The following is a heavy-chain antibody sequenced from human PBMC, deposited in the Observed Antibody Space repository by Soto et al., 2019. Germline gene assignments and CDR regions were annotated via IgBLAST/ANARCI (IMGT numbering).Heavy chain of an antibody. CDR1: GGIFSTSA. J-gene: IGHJ4*02. V-gene: IGHV1-69*01. CDR2: IIPIFGTP. CDR3: ARDRYDYGSGNYYNRIDF. Sequence: QVQLVQSGAEVKKPGSSVKVSCKASGGIFSTSAISWLRQAPGQGLEWMGGIIPIFGTPNYAQRFQGRVTITADESTTTSYMERSRLKSEDTAVYYCARDRYDYGSGNYYNRIDFWGQGTLVTVSS. D-gene: IGHD3-10*01.